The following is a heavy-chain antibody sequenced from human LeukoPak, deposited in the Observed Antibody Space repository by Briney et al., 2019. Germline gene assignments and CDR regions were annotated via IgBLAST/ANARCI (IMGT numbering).Heavy chain of an antibody. CDR3: ARELIVVVPAAMSSSSWFDY. J-gene: IGHJ4*02. CDR1: GFTFSSYS. V-gene: IGHV3-21*01. Sequence: PGGSLRLSCAASGFTFSSYSMNWVRQAPGKGLEWVSSISSSSYIYYADSVKGRFTISRDNAKNSLYLQMNSLRAEDTAVYYCARELIVVVPAAMSSSSWFDYWGQGTLVTVSS. D-gene: IGHD2-2*01. CDR2: ISSSSYI.